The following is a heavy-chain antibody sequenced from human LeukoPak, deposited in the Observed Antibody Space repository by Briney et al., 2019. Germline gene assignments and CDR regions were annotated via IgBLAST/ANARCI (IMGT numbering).Heavy chain of an antibody. J-gene: IGHJ4*02. CDR3: AKDPYSSSWHHFDY. CDR2: ISGSGGST. Sequence: GGSLRLSCAASGFTFSSYAMSWVRQAPGKGLEWVSAISGSGGSTYYADSVKGRFTISRDNSKNTLYLQMDSLRAEDTAVYYCAKDPYSSSWHHFDYWGQGTLVTVSS. V-gene: IGHV3-23*01. CDR1: GFTFSSYA. D-gene: IGHD6-13*01.